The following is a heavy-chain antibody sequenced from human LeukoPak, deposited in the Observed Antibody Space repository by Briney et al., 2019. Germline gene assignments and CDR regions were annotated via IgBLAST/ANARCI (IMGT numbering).Heavy chain of an antibody. D-gene: IGHD1-1*01. CDR1: GGTFGSYA. Sequence: SVKVSCKASGGTFGSYAISWVRQAPGQGLEWMGRIIPILGIANYAQKFQGRVTITADKSTSTAYMELSSLRSEDTAVYYCARGTGTTPYYFDYWGQGTLVTVSS. CDR3: ARGTGTTPYYFDY. CDR2: IIPILGIA. V-gene: IGHV1-69*04. J-gene: IGHJ4*02.